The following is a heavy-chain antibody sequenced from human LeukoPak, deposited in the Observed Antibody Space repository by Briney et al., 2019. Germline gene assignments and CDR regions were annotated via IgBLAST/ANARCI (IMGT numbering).Heavy chain of an antibody. V-gene: IGHV5-51*01. CDR2: IYPGDSDT. CDR1: GYLFTSYW. Sequence: LGASLKISCKGSGYLFTSYWIGWVRPLPGKGLEWMGIIYPGDSDTRYSPSFQGQVTISADKSISTAYLQWSSLKASDTAMYYCARHLHDNMDVWGQGTTVTVSS. J-gene: IGHJ6*02. D-gene: IGHD1-1*01. CDR3: ARHLHDNMDV.